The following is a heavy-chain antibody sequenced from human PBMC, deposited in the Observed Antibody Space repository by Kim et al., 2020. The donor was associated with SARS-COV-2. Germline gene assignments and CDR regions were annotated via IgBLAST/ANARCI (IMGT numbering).Heavy chain of an antibody. CDR1: GFNLDAYA. CDR3: AKIAAAGPVEVPETDY. CDR2: ISWNSGSI. D-gene: IGHD6-13*01. Sequence: GGSLRLSCAASGFNLDAYAMHWVRQAPGKGLEWVSGISWNSGSIGYADSVKGRFTISRDNAKNSLYLQMNSLRAEDTALYYCAKIAAAGPVEVPETDYWGQGTLVTVSS. J-gene: IGHJ4*02. V-gene: IGHV3-9*01.